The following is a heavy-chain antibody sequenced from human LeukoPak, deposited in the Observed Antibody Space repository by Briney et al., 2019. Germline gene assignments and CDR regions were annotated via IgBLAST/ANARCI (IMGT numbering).Heavy chain of an antibody. CDR2: ISGDGGST. CDR1: GFTFDDYA. CDR3: AKDQNCSGGSCYRRNFDF. D-gene: IGHD2-15*01. Sequence: GGSLRLSCAASGFTFDDYAMHWVRQAPGKGLEWVSLISGDGGSTYYADSVKGRFTISRDNSKNSLYLQMNSLRTEDTALYYCAKDQNCSGGSCYRRNFDFWGQGTLVTVSS. J-gene: IGHJ4*02. V-gene: IGHV3-43*02.